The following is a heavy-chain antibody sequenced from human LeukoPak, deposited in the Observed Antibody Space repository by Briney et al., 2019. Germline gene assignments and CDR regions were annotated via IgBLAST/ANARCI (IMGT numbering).Heavy chain of an antibody. J-gene: IGHJ3*02. V-gene: IGHV3-30*02. CDR2: IRYDGSHK. CDR3: AKPGMAYAFDI. D-gene: IGHD6-13*01. CDR1: GFTFSSYG. Sequence: GGSLRLSCAASGFTFSSYGMHWVRQAPGKGLEWVAFIRYDGSHKYSVDSVKGRFTISRDNSKNTLYLQMNSPRAEDTAVYYCAKPGMAYAFDIWGQGTMVTVSS.